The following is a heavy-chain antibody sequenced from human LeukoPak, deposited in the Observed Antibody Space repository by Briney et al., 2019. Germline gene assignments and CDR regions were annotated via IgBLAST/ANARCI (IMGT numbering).Heavy chain of an antibody. CDR1: GYTFTSYG. CDR2: IIPIFGTA. V-gene: IGHV1-69*13. J-gene: IGHJ4*02. D-gene: IGHD3-3*01. CDR3: GAGNDFWSGSDY. Sequence: SVKVSCKASGYTFTSYGISWVRQAPGQGLEWMGGIIPIFGTANYAQKFQGRVTITADESTSTAYMELSSLRSEDTAVYYCGAGNDFWSGSDYWGQGTLVTVSS.